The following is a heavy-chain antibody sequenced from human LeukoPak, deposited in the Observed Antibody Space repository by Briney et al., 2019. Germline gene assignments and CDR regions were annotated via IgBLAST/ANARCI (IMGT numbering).Heavy chain of an antibody. V-gene: IGHV4-59*08. Sequence: SETLSLTCSVSGASISSYYWSWIRQPPGKGLEWIGNIYYTGSTKYNPSLKSRITISVDPSKNQFSLRLTSVTAADTAVYYCAKIAAGTNHYWGQGTLVTVSS. CDR2: IYYTGST. CDR3: AKIAAGTNHY. J-gene: IGHJ4*02. D-gene: IGHD6-13*01. CDR1: GASISSYY.